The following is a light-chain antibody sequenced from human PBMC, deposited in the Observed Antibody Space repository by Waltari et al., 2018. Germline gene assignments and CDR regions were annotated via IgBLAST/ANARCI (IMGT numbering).Light chain of an antibody. CDR2: KAS. CDR1: QSISNW. CDR3: QQYNSYSLLT. J-gene: IGKJ4*01. V-gene: IGKV1-5*03. Sequence: XXQMTXSPSTLSASVGDRVTITCRASQSISNWLAWYQQKPGKAPKLLIYKASTLESGVPSRFSGSGSGTEFTLTISSLQPXDFATYXCQQYNSYSLLTFGGGTKVEIK.